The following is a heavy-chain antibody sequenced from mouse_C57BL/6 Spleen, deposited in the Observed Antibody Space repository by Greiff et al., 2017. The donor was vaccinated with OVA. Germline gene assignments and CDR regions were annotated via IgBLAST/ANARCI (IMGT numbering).Heavy chain of an antibody. CDR1: GYSLTDYN. Sequence: VQLQQSGPELVKPGASVKISCKASGYSLTDYNMNWVKQSNGKSLEWIGVINPNYGTTSYNQKFKGKATLTVDQSSSTAYVQLNSLTSDESAVYYCARSGGNQIAWFAYWGQGTLVTVSA. CDR3: ARSGGNQIAWFAY. CDR2: INPNYGTT. J-gene: IGHJ3*01. V-gene: IGHV1-39*01. D-gene: IGHD2-1*01.